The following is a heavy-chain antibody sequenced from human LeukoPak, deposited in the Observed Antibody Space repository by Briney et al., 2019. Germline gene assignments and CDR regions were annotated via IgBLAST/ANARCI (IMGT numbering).Heavy chain of an antibody. CDR2: IYHSGST. Sequence: SETLSLTCTVSGYSISSGYYWGWIRQPPGKGLEWIGSIYHSGSTYYNPSLKSRVTISVDTSKSQFSLTLSAVAAADTAVYYCARNWGYNYGYGSFDSWGQGILVTVSS. CDR3: ARNWGYNYGYGSFDS. D-gene: IGHD5-24*01. V-gene: IGHV4-38-2*02. CDR1: GYSISSGYY. J-gene: IGHJ4*02.